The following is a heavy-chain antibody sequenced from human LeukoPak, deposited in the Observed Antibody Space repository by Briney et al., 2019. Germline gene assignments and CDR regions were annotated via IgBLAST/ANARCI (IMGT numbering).Heavy chain of an antibody. J-gene: IGHJ4*02. Sequence: PSETLSLTCTVSGGSISSGSYYWSWIRQPAGKGLEWIGRIYISGNTNYNPSLKSRVTISLDTSKNQFSLKLSSVTAADTAVYYCARGSEWELLEYWGQGTLVTVSS. D-gene: IGHD1-26*01. CDR3: ARGSEWELLEY. CDR2: IYISGNT. CDR1: GGSISSGSYY. V-gene: IGHV4-61*02.